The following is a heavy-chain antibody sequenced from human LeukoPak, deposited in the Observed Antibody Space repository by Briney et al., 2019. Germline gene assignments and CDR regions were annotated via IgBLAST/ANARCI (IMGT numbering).Heavy chain of an antibody. CDR3: ANDPYYGSGSYYDY. V-gene: IGHV3-23*01. J-gene: IGHJ4*02. CDR1: GFTISSYA. CDR2: ISGSGGST. Sequence: PGGSLRLSCAASGFTISSYAMSWVRQAPGKGLEWVSAISGSGGSTYYADSVKGRFTISRDNSKNTLYLQMNSLRAEDTAVYYCANDPYYGSGSYYDYWGQGTLVTVSS. D-gene: IGHD3-10*01.